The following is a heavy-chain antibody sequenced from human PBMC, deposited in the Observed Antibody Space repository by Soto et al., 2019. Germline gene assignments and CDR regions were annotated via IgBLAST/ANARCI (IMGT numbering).Heavy chain of an antibody. Sequence: SVKVSCKASGGSFTSSAVQWVRQARGQRLEWIGWIVVGSGNTNYAQKFQERVTITRDMSTSTAYMELSSLRSEDTAVYYCAAVSRSYSDAFDIWGQGTMVTVSS. V-gene: IGHV1-58*01. CDR3: AAVSRSYSDAFDI. D-gene: IGHD1-26*01. CDR2: IVVGSGNT. CDR1: GGSFTSSA. J-gene: IGHJ3*02.